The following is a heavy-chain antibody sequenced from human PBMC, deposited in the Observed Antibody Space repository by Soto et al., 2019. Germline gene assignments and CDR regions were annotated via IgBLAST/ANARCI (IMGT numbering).Heavy chain of an antibody. V-gene: IGHV3-11*04. CDR1: GFTFSDYY. CDR3: ARDNGMAGSFDP. Sequence: QVQLVESGGGLVKPGGSLRLSCAASGFTFSDYYMSWIRQAPGKGLEWVSYISLSGTIYYADSVKGRFTISRDNAKNSLYLQMNSLRDEDTAVYYCARDNGMAGSFDPWGQGTLVTVSS. J-gene: IGHJ5*02. CDR2: ISLSGTI. D-gene: IGHD2-8*01.